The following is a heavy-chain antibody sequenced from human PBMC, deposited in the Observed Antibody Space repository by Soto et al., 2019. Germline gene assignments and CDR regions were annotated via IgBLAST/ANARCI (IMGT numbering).Heavy chain of an antibody. CDR3: ARDGIAAAATGYYFDY. CDR1: GYTFTSYY. V-gene: IGHV1-46*03. Sequence: GASVKVSCKASGYTFTSYYMHWVRQAPGQGLEWMGIINPSGGSTSYAQKFQGRVTMTRDTSTSTVYMELSSLRSEDTAVYYCARDGIAAAATGYYFDYWGQGTLVTVSS. CDR2: INPSGGST. J-gene: IGHJ4*02. D-gene: IGHD6-13*01.